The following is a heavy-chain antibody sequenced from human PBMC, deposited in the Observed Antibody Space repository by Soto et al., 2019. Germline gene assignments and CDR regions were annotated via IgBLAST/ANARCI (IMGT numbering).Heavy chain of an antibody. CDR3: ARELYGYRECSDY. CDR2: ISYDGSNK. Sequence: SLRLSCAASGFTFSSYAMHWVRQAPGKGLEWVAVISYDGSNKYYADSVKGRFTISRDNSKNTLYLQMNSLRAEDTAVYYCARELYGYRECSDYWRQRTLVTVSS. J-gene: IGHJ4*02. CDR1: GFTFSSYA. D-gene: IGHD5-18*01. V-gene: IGHV3-30-3*01.